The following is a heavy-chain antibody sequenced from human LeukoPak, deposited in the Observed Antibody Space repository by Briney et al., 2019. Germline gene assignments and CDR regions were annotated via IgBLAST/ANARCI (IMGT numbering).Heavy chain of an antibody. D-gene: IGHD6-13*01. J-gene: IGHJ4*02. CDR3: AREAAAAVFDY. CDR1: GFTFSSYE. V-gene: IGHV3-48*03. Sequence: GGSLRLSCAASGFTFSSYEMNWVRQAPGKGLEWVSYISSSGSTIYYADSVKGRFTISRDNAKNSLHLQMNSLRAEDTAVYYCAREAAAAVFDYWGQGTLVTVSS. CDR2: ISSSGSTI.